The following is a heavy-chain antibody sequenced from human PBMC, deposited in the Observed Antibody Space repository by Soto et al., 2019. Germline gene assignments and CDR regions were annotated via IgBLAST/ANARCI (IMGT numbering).Heavy chain of an antibody. D-gene: IGHD1-1*01. CDR1: GYTFTSYG. Sequence: QVHLVQSGAEVKKPGASVKVSCKGSGYTFTSYGITWVRQAPGQGLEWMGWISAHNGNTDYAQKLQSIVTVTRDTSTSTAYMELRSLRSDDTAVYYCARGRYGDYWGQGARVTVSS. CDR2: ISAHNGNT. J-gene: IGHJ4*02. V-gene: IGHV1-18*01. CDR3: ARGRYGDY.